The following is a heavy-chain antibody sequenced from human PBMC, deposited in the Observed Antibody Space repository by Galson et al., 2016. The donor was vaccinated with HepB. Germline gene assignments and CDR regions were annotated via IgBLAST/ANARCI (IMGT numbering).Heavy chain of an antibody. CDR3: ARGDGPGSYLVDY. D-gene: IGHD3-10*01. CDR2: LSHDGSNE. V-gene: IGHV3-30-3*01. J-gene: IGHJ4*02. Sequence: SLRLSCAASGFSISTYAMHWVRQAPGKGLEWAALLSHDGSNEKYADSAKGRFTISRDNSKNTLYLQMNSLRAEDTAVYYCARGDGPGSYLVDYWGQGTLVTVSS. CDR1: GFSISTYA.